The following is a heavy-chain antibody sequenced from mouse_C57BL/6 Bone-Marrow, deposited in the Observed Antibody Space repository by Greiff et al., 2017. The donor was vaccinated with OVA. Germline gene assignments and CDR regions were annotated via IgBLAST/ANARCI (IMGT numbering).Heavy chain of an antibody. CDR1: GFSLTSYG. CDR3: AKPTATSYAMDY. Sequence: QVQLKESGPSLVQPSQSLSITCTVSGFSLTSYGVHWIRQSPGKGLEWLGVIWRGGSTDYNAAFMSRLSITKDNSKSQVFFKMNSLQADDTAIYYCAKPTATSYAMDYWGQGTSVTVSS. V-gene: IGHV2-5-1*01. J-gene: IGHJ4*01. D-gene: IGHD1-2*01. CDR2: IWRGGST.